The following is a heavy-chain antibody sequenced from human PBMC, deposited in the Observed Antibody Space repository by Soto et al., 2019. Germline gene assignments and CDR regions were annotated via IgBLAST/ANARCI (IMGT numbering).Heavy chain of an antibody. CDR3: ARDGAVREPEDYYYGMDV. D-gene: IGHD3-10*01. J-gene: IGHJ6*02. CDR1: GYTFTSYG. Sequence: VKVSCKASGYTFTSYGISGVRQAPGQGLEWMGWISAYNGNTNYAQKLQGRVAMTTDTSTSTAYMELRSLRSDDTAVYYCARDGAVREPEDYYYGMDVWGQGTTVTVSS. CDR2: ISAYNGNT. V-gene: IGHV1-18*01.